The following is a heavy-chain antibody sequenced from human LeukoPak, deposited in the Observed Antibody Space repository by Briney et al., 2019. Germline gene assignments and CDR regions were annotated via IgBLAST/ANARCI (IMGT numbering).Heavy chain of an antibody. Sequence: RGASVKVSCKASGYTFTSYGISWVRQAPGQGLEWMGWISAYNGNTNYAQKLQGRVTVTTDTSTSTAYMELRSLRSDDTAVYYCARNLEVDFWSGYYDAFDIWGQGTMVTVSS. CDR1: GYTFTSYG. J-gene: IGHJ3*02. CDR3: ARNLEVDFWSGYYDAFDI. D-gene: IGHD3-3*01. CDR2: ISAYNGNT. V-gene: IGHV1-18*01.